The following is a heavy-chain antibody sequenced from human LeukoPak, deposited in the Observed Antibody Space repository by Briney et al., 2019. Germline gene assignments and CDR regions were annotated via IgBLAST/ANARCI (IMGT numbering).Heavy chain of an antibody. D-gene: IGHD3-3*01. CDR3: ARERGGVPIFGVVSSTGWFDP. J-gene: IGHJ5*02. CDR1: GYTFISYA. V-gene: IGHV7-4-1*02. Sequence: ASVKVSCKASGYTFISYAMNWVRQAPGQGLEWMGWINTKTGNPTYAQGFTGRFVFSLDTSVSTAYLQISSLKAEDTAVHYCARERGGVPIFGVVSSTGWFDPWGQGTLVTVSS. CDR2: INTKTGNP.